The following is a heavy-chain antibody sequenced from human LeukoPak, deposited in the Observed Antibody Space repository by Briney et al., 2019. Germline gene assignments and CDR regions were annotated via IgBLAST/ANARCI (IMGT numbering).Heavy chain of an antibody. J-gene: IGHJ5*02. CDR2: IYYSGST. CDR3: ARTTSGWFDP. CDR1: GGSISSSSYY. V-gene: IGHV4-39*01. D-gene: IGHD4-17*01. Sequence: PSETLSLTCTVSGGSISSSSYYWGWIRQPPGKGLEWIGSIYYSGSTYYNPSLKSRVTISVDTSKNQFSLKLSSVTAADTAVYYCARTTSGWFDPWGQGTLVTVPS.